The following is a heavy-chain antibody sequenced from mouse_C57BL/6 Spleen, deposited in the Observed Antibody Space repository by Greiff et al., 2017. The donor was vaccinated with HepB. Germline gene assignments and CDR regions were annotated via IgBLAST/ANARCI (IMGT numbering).Heavy chain of an antibody. CDR3: ARSRVTTVVADYFDY. CDR1: GYAFSSYW. J-gene: IGHJ2*01. V-gene: IGHV1-80*01. D-gene: IGHD1-1*01. CDR2: IYPGDGDT. Sequence: VQLQQSGAELVKPGASVKISCKTSGYAFSSYWMNWVKQRPGKGLAWIGQIYPGDGDTNYNEKFKGKAILTADKSSSTAYMQLSSLTSEDSAVYFCARSRVTTVVADYFDYWGQGTTLTVSS.